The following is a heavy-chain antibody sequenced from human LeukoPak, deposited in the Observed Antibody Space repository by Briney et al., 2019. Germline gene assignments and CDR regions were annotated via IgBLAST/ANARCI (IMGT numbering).Heavy chain of an antibody. D-gene: IGHD2-2*01. Sequence: SETLSLTCAVYGGFVSDYYWSWIRQPPGKGLEWIGYIYYSGSTNYNPSLKSRVTISVDTSKNQFSLKLSSVTAADTAVYYCAREGYCSSTSCYGVDYWGQGTLVTVSS. CDR2: IYYSGST. CDR3: AREGYCSSTSCYGVDY. V-gene: IGHV4-59*02. J-gene: IGHJ4*02. CDR1: GGFVSDYY.